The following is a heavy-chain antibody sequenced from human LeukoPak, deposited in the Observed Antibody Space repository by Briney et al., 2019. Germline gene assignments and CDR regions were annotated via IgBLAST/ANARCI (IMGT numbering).Heavy chain of an antibody. CDR2: ISSSGST. CDR3: ARGPYSYDSSGAFDI. Sequence: SETLSLTCTVSGDSISSGDYYWSWIRQPAGKGLEWIGRISSSGSTSYNPSLKSRVTISVDTSKNQFSLKLSSVTAADTAVYFCARGPYSYDSSGAFDIWGQGTMVTVSS. V-gene: IGHV4-61*02. D-gene: IGHD3-22*01. CDR1: GDSISSGDYY. J-gene: IGHJ3*02.